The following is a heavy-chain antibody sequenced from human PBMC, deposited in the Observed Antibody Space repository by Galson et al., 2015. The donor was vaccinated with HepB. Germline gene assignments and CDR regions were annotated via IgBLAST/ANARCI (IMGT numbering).Heavy chain of an antibody. CDR2: IKKDGSEK. CDR3: AREPGYGDYPYYYYGMDV. Sequence: SLRLSCAASGFTFSSYWMSWVRQAPGKGLEWVANIKKDGSEKYYVDSVKGRFTISRDNAKNSLYLQMNSLRAEDTAVYYCAREPGYGDYPYYYYGMDVWGQGTTVTVSS. CDR1: GFTFSSYW. J-gene: IGHJ6*02. V-gene: IGHV3-7*01. D-gene: IGHD4-17*01.